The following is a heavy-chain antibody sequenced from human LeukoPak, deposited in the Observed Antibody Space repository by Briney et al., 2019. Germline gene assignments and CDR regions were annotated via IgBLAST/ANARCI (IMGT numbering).Heavy chain of an antibody. J-gene: IGHJ6*02. D-gene: IGHD4-11*01. CDR3: ASIQSYYFGLDA. Sequence: SETLSINCTVAGGSISSGSYYWSWIRQPSGKGLPWIGRINTSGSTNYNPSLKSRVTISVDTSKNQFSLKLSSVTAADTAVYYCASIQSYYFGLDAWGQGTTVTVSS. CDR1: GGSISSGSYY. V-gene: IGHV4-61*02. CDR2: INTSGST.